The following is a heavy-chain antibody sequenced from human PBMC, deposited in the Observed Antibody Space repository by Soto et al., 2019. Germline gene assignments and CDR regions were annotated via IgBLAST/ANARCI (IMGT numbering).Heavy chain of an antibody. D-gene: IGHD5-18*01. V-gene: IGHV3-66*01. J-gene: IGHJ6*02. Sequence: EVQLVESGGGLVQPGGSLRLSCATSGFTVSSNYMSWVRQAPGKGLEWVSVIYSDGSTYYADSVKGRFTISRDNSKNTLYLQMNSLRAEDTAVYYCAREYSYGYYYYYGIDVWGQGTTVTVSS. CDR3: AREYSYGYYYYYGIDV. CDR2: IYSDGST. CDR1: GFTVSSNY.